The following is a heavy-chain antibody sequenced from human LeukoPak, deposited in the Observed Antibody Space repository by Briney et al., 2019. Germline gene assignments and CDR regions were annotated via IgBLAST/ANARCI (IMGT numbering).Heavy chain of an antibody. J-gene: IGHJ4*02. CDR3: TTAGWELYYFDY. CDR2: ISYDGNNK. CDR1: GFAFSRYG. D-gene: IGHD1-26*01. V-gene: IGHV3-30*03. Sequence: GGSLRLSCAASGFAFSRYGMHWVCQAPGKGLEWVAVISYDGNNKYYADSVKGRFTISRDNSKNTLYLQMNSLKTEDTAVYYCTTAGWELYYFDYWGQGTLVTVSS.